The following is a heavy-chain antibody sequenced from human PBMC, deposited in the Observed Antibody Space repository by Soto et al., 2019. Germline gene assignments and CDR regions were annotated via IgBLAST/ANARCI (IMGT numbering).Heavy chain of an antibody. CDR3: ARYSSGWASPYYFDY. CDR2: IYYSGST. CDR1: GGSISSYY. D-gene: IGHD6-19*01. Sequence: QVQLQESGPGLVKPSETLSLTCTVSGGSISSYYWSWIRQPPGKGLEWIGYIYYSGSTNYNPSLKSRVPISVDTSKNQFSLKLSSVTAADTAVYYCARYSSGWASPYYFDYWGQGTLVTVSS. V-gene: IGHV4-59*08. J-gene: IGHJ4*02.